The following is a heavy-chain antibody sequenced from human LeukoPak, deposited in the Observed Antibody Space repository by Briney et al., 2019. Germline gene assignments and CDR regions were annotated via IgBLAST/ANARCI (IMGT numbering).Heavy chain of an antibody. J-gene: IGHJ5*02. D-gene: IGHD3-9*01. CDR3: ARKYYDILSGKNWFDP. V-gene: IGHV3-7*02. Sequence: GGSLRLSCAASGFTFSSYWMNWVRQAPGKGLEWVANIKQDGSEKYYVDSVKGRFTISRDNAKNSLYLQMYSLRAEDTAVYYCARKYYDILSGKNWFDPWGQGTLVTVSS. CDR2: IKQDGSEK. CDR1: GFTFSSYW.